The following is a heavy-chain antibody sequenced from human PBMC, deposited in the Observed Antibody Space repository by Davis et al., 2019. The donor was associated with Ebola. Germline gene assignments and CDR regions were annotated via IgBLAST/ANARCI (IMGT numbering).Heavy chain of an antibody. CDR2: INAGNGNT. CDR3: ARLTYFYDSRGYFLY. J-gene: IGHJ4*02. V-gene: IGHV1-3*01. Sequence: ASAKVSCNASAYTFTTYAIHWVRHAPGQRLEWMGWINAGNGNTEYSQKFQGRATITRDTPASTAYMELNSLRSEDTAVYYCARLTYFYDSRGYFLYWGQGTLVTVSS. D-gene: IGHD3-22*01. CDR1: AYTFTTYA.